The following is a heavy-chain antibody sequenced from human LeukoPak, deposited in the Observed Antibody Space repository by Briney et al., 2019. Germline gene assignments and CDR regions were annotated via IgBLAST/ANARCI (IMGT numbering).Heavy chain of an antibody. Sequence: GGSLRLSCAASGFTLSDYYMSWIRQAPGKGLEWVSYISGSGSTIYYADSVKGRFTISRDNAKNSLYLQMNSLGAEDTAVYYCARRSRSYQADFDYWGQGTLVTVSS. D-gene: IGHD1-26*01. CDR2: ISGSGSTI. J-gene: IGHJ4*02. V-gene: IGHV3-11*01. CDR1: GFTLSDYY. CDR3: ARRSRSYQADFDY.